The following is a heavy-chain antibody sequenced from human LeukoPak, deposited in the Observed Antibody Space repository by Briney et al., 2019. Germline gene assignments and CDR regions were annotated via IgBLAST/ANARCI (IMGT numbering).Heavy chain of an antibody. Sequence: SETLSLTCTVSGGSISSSSYYWGWIRQPPGKGLEWIGSIYYSGSTYYNPSLKSRVTISVDTSKNQFSLKLSSVTAADTAVYYCARHREGHFDLWGRGTLVTVSS. CDR1: GGSISSSSYY. D-gene: IGHD5-24*01. J-gene: IGHJ2*01. CDR3: ARHREGHFDL. V-gene: IGHV4-39*01. CDR2: IYYSGST.